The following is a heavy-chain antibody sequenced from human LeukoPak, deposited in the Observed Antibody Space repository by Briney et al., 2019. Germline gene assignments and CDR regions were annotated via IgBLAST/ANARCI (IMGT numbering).Heavy chain of an antibody. CDR3: ARVPDSSGWFDY. CDR1: GGSISSYY. D-gene: IGHD6-19*01. V-gene: IGHV4-59*01. CDR2: IYYSGST. J-gene: IGHJ4*02. Sequence: SETLSLTCTVSGGSISSYYWSWIRQPPGKGLEWVGYIYYSGSTNYNPSLKSRVTISVDTSKNQFSLKLSSVTAADTAVYYCARVPDSSGWFDYWGQGTLVTVSS.